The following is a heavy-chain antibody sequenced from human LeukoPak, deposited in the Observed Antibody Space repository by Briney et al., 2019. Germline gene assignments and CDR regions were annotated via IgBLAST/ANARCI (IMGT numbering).Heavy chain of an antibody. CDR3: ARGDDSGYYDYFDY. D-gene: IGHD3-22*01. V-gene: IGHV3-23*01. Sequence: SGGSLRLSCAASGFTFSSYAMSWVRQAPGKGLEWVSAISGSGGSTYYADSVKGRFTISRDNSKNTLYLQMNSLRAEDTAVYYCARGDDSGYYDYFDYWGQGALVTVSS. CDR1: GFTFSSYA. J-gene: IGHJ4*02. CDR2: ISGSGGST.